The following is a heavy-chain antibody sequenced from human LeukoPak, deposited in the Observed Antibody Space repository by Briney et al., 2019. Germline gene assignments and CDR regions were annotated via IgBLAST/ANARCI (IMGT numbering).Heavy chain of an antibody. Sequence: GGSLRLSCAASGITFSSYAMSWVRQAPGKGLEWVSAISGSGGSTYYADSVKGRFTISRDNSKNTLYLQMNSLRAEDTAVYYCAKSIAVAGTMGFDYWGQGTLVTVSS. V-gene: IGHV3-23*01. CDR3: AKSIAVAGTMGFDY. CDR2: ISGSGGST. D-gene: IGHD6-19*01. CDR1: GITFSSYA. J-gene: IGHJ4*02.